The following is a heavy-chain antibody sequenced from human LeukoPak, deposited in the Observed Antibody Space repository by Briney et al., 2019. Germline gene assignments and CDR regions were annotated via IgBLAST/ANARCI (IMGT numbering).Heavy chain of an antibody. Sequence: ASVKVSCKASGYKFTDFGIGWVRQAPGQGLEWMGWISTNNGNTDYTERFRGRVTMTRDTSTNTAYLELRSLTSDDTARYFCARAGVRGPGGRYFGPMSDFWGQGTLVTVSS. J-gene: IGHJ4*02. CDR1: GYKFTDFG. V-gene: IGHV1-18*01. CDR2: ISTNNGNT. D-gene: IGHD3-9*01. CDR3: ARAGVRGPGGRYFGPMSDF.